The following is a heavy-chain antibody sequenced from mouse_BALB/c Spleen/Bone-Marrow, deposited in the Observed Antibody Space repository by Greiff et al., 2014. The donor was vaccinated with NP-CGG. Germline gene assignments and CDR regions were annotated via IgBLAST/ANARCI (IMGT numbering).Heavy chain of an antibody. CDR2: ISDGGSYT. CDR3: AREGDWAY. J-gene: IGHJ3*01. V-gene: IGHV5-4*02. CDR1: GFTFSDYY. Sequence: VQLKESGGGLVKPGGSLKLSCAASGFTFSDYYMYWVRQTPEKRLEWVGTISDGGSYTYYPDSVKGRFTISRDNAKNTLYLQMSMLNSEDTAMYYCAREGDWAYWGQGTLVTVSA. D-gene: IGHD3-3*01.